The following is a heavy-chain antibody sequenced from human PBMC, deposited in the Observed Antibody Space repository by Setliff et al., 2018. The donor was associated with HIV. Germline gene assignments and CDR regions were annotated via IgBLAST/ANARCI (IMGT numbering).Heavy chain of an antibody. Sequence: SETLSLTCTVSGGSISSHYWSRIRQPPGKGLEWIGSIYYSGSTNYNPSLKSRVTISVDTSKNQFSLKLSSVTAADTAVYYCASSRETMKPDAFDIWGQGTMVTVSS. J-gene: IGHJ3*02. CDR3: ASSRETMKPDAFDI. D-gene: IGHD3-22*01. V-gene: IGHV4-59*11. CDR1: GGSISSHY. CDR2: IYYSGST.